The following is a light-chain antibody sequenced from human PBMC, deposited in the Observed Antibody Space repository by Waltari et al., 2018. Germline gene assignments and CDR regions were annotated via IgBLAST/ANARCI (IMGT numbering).Light chain of an antibody. CDR1: SSNIESNY. CDR3: AAWDDSLSGWV. Sequence: QSVLTQPPSASETPGQRVTISCSGGSSNIESNYVFWYQQLPGAAPKLLMYRNNQRPSGVPDRFSGSKSGTSASLAISGLRSEDEADYYCAAWDDSLSGWVFGGGTKLTVL. CDR2: RNN. V-gene: IGLV1-47*01. J-gene: IGLJ3*02.